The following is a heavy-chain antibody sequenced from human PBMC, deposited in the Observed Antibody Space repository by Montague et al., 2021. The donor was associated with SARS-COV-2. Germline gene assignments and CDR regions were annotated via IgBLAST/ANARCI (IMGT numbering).Heavy chain of an antibody. CDR2: INYSGHA. D-gene: IGHD3-10*01. CDR1: GGSFSDYY. J-gene: IGHJ2*01. V-gene: IGHV4-34*01. Sequence: SETLSLTCAVYGGSFSDYYWAWIRQPPGKGLEWIGEINYSGHANYNPSLKSRVIMSLDTSRDEFSLKVNSVTAADTAMYYCARFATGWRPGEFWYFDFWGRGTLVTVSS. CDR3: ARFATGWRPGEFWYFDF.